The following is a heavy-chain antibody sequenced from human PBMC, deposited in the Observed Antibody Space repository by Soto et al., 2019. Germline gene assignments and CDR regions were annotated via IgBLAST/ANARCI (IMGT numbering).Heavy chain of an antibody. V-gene: IGHV4-4*07. CDR3: AREARGQFDY. CDR1: GGSISSYF. Sequence: SETLSLTCTVSGGSISSYFWSCIRQPAGKGPEWIGRIYSSGSTNYNPSLKSRVTMSVDTSKNQFSLKLSSVTAADTAVYYCAREARGQFDYWGQGTLVTVSS. J-gene: IGHJ4*02. CDR2: IYSSGST.